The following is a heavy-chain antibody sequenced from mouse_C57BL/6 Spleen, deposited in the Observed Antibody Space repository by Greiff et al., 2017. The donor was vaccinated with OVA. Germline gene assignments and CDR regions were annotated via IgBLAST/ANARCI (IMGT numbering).Heavy chain of an antibody. J-gene: IGHJ4*01. D-gene: IGHD2-4*01. CDR2: ISDGGSYT. CDR1: GFTFSSYA. V-gene: IGHV5-4*01. CDR3: ARDYDFFMDY. Sequence: EVQGVESGGGLVRPGGSLKLSCAASGFTFSSYAMSWVRQTPEKRLEWVATISDGGSYTYYPDNVKGRFTISRDNAKNNLYLQMSHLKSEDTAMYYCARDYDFFMDYWGQGTSVTVSS.